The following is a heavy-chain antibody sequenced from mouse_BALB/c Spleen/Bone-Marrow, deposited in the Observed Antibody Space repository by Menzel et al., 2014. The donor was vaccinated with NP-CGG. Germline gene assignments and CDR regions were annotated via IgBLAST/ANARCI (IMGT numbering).Heavy chain of an antibody. CDR2: IDPENGDT. J-gene: IGHJ2*01. CDR1: GFNIKDYY. Sequence: EVQLQQSGAELVRSGASVKLSCTASGFNIKDYYMHWVKQRPEQGLEWIGWIDPENGDTEYAPKFQGKATMTADTSSNTAYLQLSSLTSEDTAVYYCNEGYGNYGYWSRGTTLTVAS. CDR3: NEGYGNYGY. V-gene: IGHV14-4*02. D-gene: IGHD2-10*02.